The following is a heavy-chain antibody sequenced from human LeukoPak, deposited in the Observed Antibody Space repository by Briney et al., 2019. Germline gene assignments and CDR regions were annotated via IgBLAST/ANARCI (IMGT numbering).Heavy chain of an antibody. CDR2: IKGDESAR. CDR1: GFTFSSYW. J-gene: IGHJ4*02. CDR3: ARDVVGSLDY. D-gene: IGHD1-26*01. V-gene: IGHV3-7*01. Sequence: GGSLRLSCAASGFTFSSYWMAWVRQAPGKGLEWVANIKGDESARHQADSVKGRFTIYRDNTRNSLYLQMTHLRGDDTAVYYCARDVVGSLDYWGEGTLVTVSS.